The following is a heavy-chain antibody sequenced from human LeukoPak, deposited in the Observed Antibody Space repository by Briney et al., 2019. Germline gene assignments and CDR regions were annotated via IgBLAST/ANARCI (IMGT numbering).Heavy chain of an antibody. J-gene: IGHJ4*02. Sequence: PGGSLRLSFAASGFTFSSYAMSWVRQAPGKGLEWVSAISGSGGSTYYADSVKGRFTISRDNSKNTLYLQMNSLRAEDTAVYYCAGTLLTPPILRYFDWLGPFDYWGQGTLVTVSS. CDR2: ISGSGGST. V-gene: IGHV3-23*01. D-gene: IGHD3-9*01. CDR1: GFTFSSYA. CDR3: AGTLLTPPILRYFDWLGPFDY.